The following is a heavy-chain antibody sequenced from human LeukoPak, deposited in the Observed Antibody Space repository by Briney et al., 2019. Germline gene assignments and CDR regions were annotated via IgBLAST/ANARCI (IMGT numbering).Heavy chain of an antibody. D-gene: IGHD3-22*01. Sequence: PSETLSLTCAVSGYSISSTNWWGWIRQPPGKGLEWVGYIYYSGSTYYNPSLKSRVTMSVDTSKNQFSLNLSSVTAVDTAVYYCARRNYYDSSGYDYWYFDLWGRGTLVTASS. CDR1: GYSISSTNW. CDR3: ARRNYYDSSGYDYWYFDL. J-gene: IGHJ2*01. V-gene: IGHV4-28*01. CDR2: IYYSGST.